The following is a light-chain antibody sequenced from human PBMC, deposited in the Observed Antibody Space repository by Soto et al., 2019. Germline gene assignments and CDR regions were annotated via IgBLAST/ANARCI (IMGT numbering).Light chain of an antibody. Sequence: DIQMTQSPSSLSASVGDRVTITCRASQSISSYLNWYQQKPGKAPKLLIYAASSLQSGVPSSFSGSGSGTDFTLTISSLPPEDFATYYCQQSYSTPWTFGQGTKVEIK. CDR2: AAS. J-gene: IGKJ1*01. V-gene: IGKV1-39*01. CDR1: QSISSY. CDR3: QQSYSTPWT.